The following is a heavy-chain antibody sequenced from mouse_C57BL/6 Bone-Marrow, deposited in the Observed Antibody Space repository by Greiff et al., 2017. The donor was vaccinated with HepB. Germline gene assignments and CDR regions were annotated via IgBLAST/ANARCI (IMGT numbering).Heavy chain of an antibody. J-gene: IGHJ1*03. CDR1: GFSLTSYG. CDR2: IWSGGST. CDR3: ARKGYGSSCWYFDV. Sequence: VKLEESGPGLVQPSQSLSITCTVSGFSLTSYGVHWVRQSPGKGLEWLGVIWSGGSTDYNAAFISRLSISKDNSKSQVFYKMNSLQAEEPAVDYGARKGYGSSCWYFDVWGTGTTVTGSS. V-gene: IGHV2-2*01. D-gene: IGHD1-1*01.